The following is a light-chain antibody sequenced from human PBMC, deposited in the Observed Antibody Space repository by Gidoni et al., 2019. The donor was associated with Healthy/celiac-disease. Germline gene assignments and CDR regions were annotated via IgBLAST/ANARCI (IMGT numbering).Light chain of an antibody. CDR3: SSYTSSSTVV. CDR1: SSAVGGYNY. V-gene: IGLV2-14*01. J-gene: IGLJ2*01. Sequence: QSALTQPPSVSGPPGPAFTISFPGTSSAVGGYNYFSLYQQHPGKAPKLMIYDVSKRPSVVSNLFSGSKSGNAASLTISGLQAEDEADYYCSSYTSSSTVVFGGGTKLTVL. CDR2: DVS.